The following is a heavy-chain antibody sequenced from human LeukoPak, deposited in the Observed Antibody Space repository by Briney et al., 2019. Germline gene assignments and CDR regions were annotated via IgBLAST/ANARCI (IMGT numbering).Heavy chain of an antibody. J-gene: IGHJ3*02. Sequence: SETLSLTCTVSGGSISSYYWSWIRQPAGKGLEWIGRIYTSGSTNYNPSLKSRVTMSVDTSKNQFSLKLSSVTAADTAVYYCARVAPLMGGYDAFDIWGQGAMVTVSS. CDR1: GGSISSYY. V-gene: IGHV4-4*07. CDR3: ARVAPLMGGYDAFDI. CDR2: IYTSGST. D-gene: IGHD3-22*01.